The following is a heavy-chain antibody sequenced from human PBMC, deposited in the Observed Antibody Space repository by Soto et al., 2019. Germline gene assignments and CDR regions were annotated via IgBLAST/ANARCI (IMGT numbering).Heavy chain of an antibody. CDR2: INPNIGGT. CDR1: GYTFTGYY. J-gene: IGHJ6*02. CDR3: ATREIGCGPTSCYTNFYYGLDV. D-gene: IGHD2-2*02. V-gene: IGHV1-2*02. Sequence: ASVKVSCKASGYTFTGYYMHWVRQAPGQGLEWMGWINPNIGGTNYAQKFQGRVTMTRDTSISTAYMELSRLRSDDTAMYFCATREIGCGPTSCYTNFYYGLDVWGQGTTVTVSS.